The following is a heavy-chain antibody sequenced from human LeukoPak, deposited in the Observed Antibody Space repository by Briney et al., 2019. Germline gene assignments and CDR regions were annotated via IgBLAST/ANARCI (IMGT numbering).Heavy chain of an antibody. V-gene: IGHV3-23*01. J-gene: IGHJ4*02. CDR3: EAYCDGDCYPRGLDY. Sequence: GGSLRLSCAASGFTFSSYAMSWVRQAPGKGLEWVSGISGSGGSTYYADSVKGRFIISRDNSKNTLYLQMNSLRTEDTAVYYCEAYCDGDCYPRGLDYWGQGILVTVSS. CDR2: ISGSGGST. CDR1: GFTFSSYA. D-gene: IGHD2-21*02.